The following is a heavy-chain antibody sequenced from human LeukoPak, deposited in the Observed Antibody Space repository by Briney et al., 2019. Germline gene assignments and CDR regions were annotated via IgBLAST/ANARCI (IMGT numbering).Heavy chain of an antibody. V-gene: IGHV4-39*01. D-gene: IGHD6-19*01. CDR3: ARGRVTAVAGKGNFDY. Sequence: PSETLSLTCTVSGGSISSSSYYWGWIRQPPGKGLEWIGSIYYSGSTYYNPSLKSRVTISVDTSKNQFSLKLSSVTAADTAVYYCARGRVTAVAGKGNFDYWGQGTLVTISS. J-gene: IGHJ4*02. CDR1: GGSISSSSYY. CDR2: IYYSGST.